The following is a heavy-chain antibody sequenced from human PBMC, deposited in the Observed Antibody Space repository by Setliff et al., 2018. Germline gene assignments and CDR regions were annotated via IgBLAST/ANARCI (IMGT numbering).Heavy chain of an antibody. D-gene: IGHD3-3*01. J-gene: IGHJ5*02. CDR3: ERDQYNFWSGYFYEYSWFDP. V-gene: IGHV4-61*02. CDR1: GGSISSGSYY. CDR2: IYPSGST. Sequence: PSETLSLTCTVSGGSISSGSYYWSWIRQPAGNGLEWIGRIYPSGSTNYNPSLRSRVTISEHTDKNQFSLKLSSVTAADTAAYYCERDQYNFWSGYFYEYSWFDPWGKGTLVTVSS.